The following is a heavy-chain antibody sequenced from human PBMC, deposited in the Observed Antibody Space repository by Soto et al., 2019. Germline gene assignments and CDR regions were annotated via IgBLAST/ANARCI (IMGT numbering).Heavy chain of an antibody. J-gene: IGHJ3*02. Sequence: QVQLAESGGGVVQPGRSLRLSCAASGFTFSSYAMHWVRQAPGKGLEWVAVISYDGSNKYYADSVKGRFTISRDNSKNTLYLQMNSLRAEDTAVYYCARGGYSSTEDAFDIWGQVTMVTVSS. CDR2: ISYDGSNK. D-gene: IGHD6-13*01. CDR1: GFTFSSYA. V-gene: IGHV3-30-3*01. CDR3: ARGGYSSTEDAFDI.